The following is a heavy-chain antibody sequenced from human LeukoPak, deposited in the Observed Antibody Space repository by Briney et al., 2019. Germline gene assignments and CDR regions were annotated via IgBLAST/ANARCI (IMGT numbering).Heavy chain of an antibody. Sequence: ASVKVSCKASGGTFSSYAISWVRQAPGQGLEWMGGIIPIFGTANYAQEFQGRVTITTDESTSTAYMELSSLRSEDTAVYYCARVPSYGYNWLDPWGQGTLVTVSS. CDR1: GGTFSSYA. CDR2: IIPIFGTA. CDR3: ARVPSYGYNWLDP. J-gene: IGHJ5*02. V-gene: IGHV1-69*05. D-gene: IGHD5-18*01.